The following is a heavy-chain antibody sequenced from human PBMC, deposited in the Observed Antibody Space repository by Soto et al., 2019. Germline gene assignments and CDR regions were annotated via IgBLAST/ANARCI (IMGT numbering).Heavy chain of an antibody. V-gene: IGHV4-39*01. Sequence: QVQLQESGPGLVMPSETLSLTCSVSGDSISGSPYYWGWIRQPPGKRLEWNGSIFHDGYIVYTPSLMIRVTLSVDTSKNQFSLKLTSVAAADTAIYFCARLQTAVPHYWGQGILVTVSS. J-gene: IGHJ4*02. CDR2: IFHDGYI. CDR1: GDSISGSPYY. D-gene: IGHD6-13*01. CDR3: ARLQTAVPHY.